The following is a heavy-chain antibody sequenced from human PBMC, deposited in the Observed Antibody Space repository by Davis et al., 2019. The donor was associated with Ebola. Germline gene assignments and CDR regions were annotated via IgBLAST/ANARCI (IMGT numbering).Heavy chain of an antibody. CDR1: GFTFSSYD. CDR3: ARDRAEPH. V-gene: IGHV3-13*01. CDR2: IGTAGDT. Sequence: GESLKISCAASGFTFSSYDMHWVRQATGKGLEWVSAIGTAGDTYYPGSVKGRFTISRDNSKNTLYLQMNSLRAEDTAVYYCARDRAEPHWGQGTLVTVSS. D-gene: IGHD1-26*01. J-gene: IGHJ4*02.